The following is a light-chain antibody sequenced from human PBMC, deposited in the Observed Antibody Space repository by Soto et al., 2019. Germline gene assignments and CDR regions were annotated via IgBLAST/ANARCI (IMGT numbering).Light chain of an antibody. CDR1: QSISSY. V-gene: IGKV1-39*01. Sequence: DIQMTQSPSSLSASVGDRVTIPCRASQSISSYLNWYQQKPGKAPKLLIYAASSLQSGVPSRFSGSGSGTDFTLTISSLQPEDFATYYCQQSYNTPITFGQGTRLE. CDR3: QQSYNTPIT. J-gene: IGKJ5*01. CDR2: AAS.